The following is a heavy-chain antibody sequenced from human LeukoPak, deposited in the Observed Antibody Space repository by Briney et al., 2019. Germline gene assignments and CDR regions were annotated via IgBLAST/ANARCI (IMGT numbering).Heavy chain of an antibody. CDR1: GGSLSSYY. J-gene: IGHJ4*02. CDR2: IYTSGST. CDR3: ARGAGMVAAPPLDY. V-gene: IGHV4-4*07. D-gene: IGHD2-15*01. Sequence: SETLSLTCTVSGGSLSSYYWSWIRQPAGKGLEWIGRIYTSGSTNYNPSLKSRVTMSVDTSKNQFSLKLSSVTAADTAVYYCARGAGMVAAPPLDYWGQGTLVTVSS.